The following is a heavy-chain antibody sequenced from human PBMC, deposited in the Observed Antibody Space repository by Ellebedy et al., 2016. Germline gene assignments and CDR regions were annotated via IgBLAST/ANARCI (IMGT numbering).Heavy chain of an antibody. CDR3: AKDSDESDAFET. V-gene: IGHV1-69*13. D-gene: IGHD3-10*01. Sequence: SVKVSCXASGGTFSSFAIAWVRQAPGKGLEWMGGIIPIFGTTNYAQKFRDRVTITADESTITAYMEFTSLRSEDTAVYYCAKDSDESDAFETWGQGTLVTVSS. J-gene: IGHJ3*02. CDR1: GGTFSSFA. CDR2: IIPIFGTT.